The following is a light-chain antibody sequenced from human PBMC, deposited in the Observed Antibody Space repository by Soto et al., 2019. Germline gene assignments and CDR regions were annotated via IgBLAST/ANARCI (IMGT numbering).Light chain of an antibody. CDR2: KAP. CDR1: QSISSW. V-gene: IGKV1-5*03. CDR3: QQYNSYPWT. Sequence: DIQMTPSPSTLSASVGDRVTITCRASQSISSWLAWYQQKPGKAPKLLIYKAPSLESGVPSRFSGSGSGTEFTLTISSLQPDDFATYYCQQYNSYPWTFGQGTKVDIK. J-gene: IGKJ1*01.